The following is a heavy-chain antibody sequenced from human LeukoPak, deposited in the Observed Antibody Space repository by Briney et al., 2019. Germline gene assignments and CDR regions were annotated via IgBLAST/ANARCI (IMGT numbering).Heavy chain of an antibody. CDR1: GYTFTSYG. D-gene: IGHD3-22*01. Sequence: ASVKVSCKASGYTFTSYGISWVRQTPGQGLEWMGWISAYNGNTNYAQKLQGRVTMTTDTSTSTAYMELRSLRSDDTAVYYCARDRRRYDSSGPFDYWGQGTLVTVSS. V-gene: IGHV1-18*01. CDR2: ISAYNGNT. J-gene: IGHJ4*02. CDR3: ARDRRRYDSSGPFDY.